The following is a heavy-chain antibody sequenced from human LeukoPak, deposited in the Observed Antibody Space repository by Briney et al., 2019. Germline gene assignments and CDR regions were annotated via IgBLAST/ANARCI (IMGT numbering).Heavy chain of an antibody. CDR2: IYYSGST. CDR3: AGLLYDSSGYIDY. J-gene: IGHJ4*02. CDR1: GGSISSSSYY. D-gene: IGHD3-22*01. V-gene: IGHV4-39*01. Sequence: SETLSLTCTVSGGSISSSSYYWGWIRQPPGKGLEWIGSIYYSGSTYYNPSLKSRVTISVDTSKNQFSLKLSSVTAADTAVYYCAGLLYDSSGYIDYWGQGTLVTVSS.